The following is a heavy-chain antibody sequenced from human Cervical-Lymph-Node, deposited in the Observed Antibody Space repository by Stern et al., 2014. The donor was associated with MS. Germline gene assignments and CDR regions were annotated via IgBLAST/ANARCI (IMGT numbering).Heavy chain of an antibody. J-gene: IGHJ4*02. Sequence: VQLEESRGGVVQPGRSLRLSCAASGFIFSNYAMHWVRQAPGKGLDWVAFVSNEGSKQFYADSVKGRFTISRDNANNTLYLQMNSLRPEDTAVYYCGRDTCRGGGCYFRYWGQGILITVSS. D-gene: IGHD2-15*01. CDR3: GRDTCRGGGCYFRY. CDR2: VSNEGSKQ. CDR1: GFIFSNYA. V-gene: IGHV3-30-3*01.